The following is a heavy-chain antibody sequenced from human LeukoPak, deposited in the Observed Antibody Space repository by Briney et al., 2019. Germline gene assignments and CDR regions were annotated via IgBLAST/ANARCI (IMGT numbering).Heavy chain of an antibody. Sequence: PGGSLRLSCAASGFTFSSYAMSWVRQAPGKGLEWVPAISGSGGSTYYADSVKGRFTISRDNSKNTLYLQMNSLRAEDTAVYYCAKAPTRSEGFDYWGQGTLVTVSS. V-gene: IGHV3-23*01. CDR3: AKAPTRSEGFDY. J-gene: IGHJ4*02. CDR1: GFTFSSYA. CDR2: ISGSGGST.